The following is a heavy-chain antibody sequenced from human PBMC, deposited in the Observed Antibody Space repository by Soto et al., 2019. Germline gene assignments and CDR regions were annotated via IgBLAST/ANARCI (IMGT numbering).Heavy chain of an antibody. CDR2: IYYSGST. CDR3: ARSPNYYYYGFDV. CDR1: GXSVSSGDYF. D-gene: IGHD3-10*01. V-gene: IGHV4-61*08. Sequence: LFLTCTVSGXSVSSGDYFWSWLRQSPGKRLEWIAYIYYSGSTNYNPSLKSRATISVDTSKSQVSLTLTSMTAADAALYYCARSPNYYYYGFDVWGQGTAVTVSS. J-gene: IGHJ6*02.